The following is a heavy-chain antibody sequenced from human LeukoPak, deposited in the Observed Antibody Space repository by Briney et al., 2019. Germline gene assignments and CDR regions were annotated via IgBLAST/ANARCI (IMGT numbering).Heavy chain of an antibody. Sequence: ASVNASSKASGYTFTSYGISWVRQAPGQGLEWMGWISAYNGNTNYAQKFQGRVTMTTDTSTSTAYMELRRLRADDTAVYYCAREVGFHYFDYWGQGTLVTVSS. CDR2: ISAYNGNT. V-gene: IGHV1-18*01. CDR3: AREVGFHYFDY. CDR1: GYTFTSYG. D-gene: IGHD2-2*01. J-gene: IGHJ4*02.